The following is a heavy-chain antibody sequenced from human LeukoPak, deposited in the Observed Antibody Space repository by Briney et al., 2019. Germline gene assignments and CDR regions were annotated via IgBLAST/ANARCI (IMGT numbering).Heavy chain of an antibody. D-gene: IGHD3-22*01. Sequence: PSETLSLTCAVSGGSISSSNWWSWVRQPPGKGLEWIGEINHSGSTNYNPSLKSRVTISVDTSKNHFSLKLGSVTAADTAVYYCARGYPYNYYDSSGYSRRSYFDYWGQGTLVTVSS. V-gene: IGHV4-4*02. CDR1: GGSISSSNW. CDR3: ARGYPYNYYDSSGYSRRSYFDY. J-gene: IGHJ4*02. CDR2: INHSGST.